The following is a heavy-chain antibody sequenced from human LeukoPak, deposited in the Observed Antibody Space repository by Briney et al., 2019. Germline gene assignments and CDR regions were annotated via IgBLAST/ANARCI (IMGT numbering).Heavy chain of an antibody. V-gene: IGHV3-23*01. CDR3: AKGWSRGWLDY. Sequence: GRSLRLSCAASGPTFSSYAMSWVRHTPGEGLEWVSTISGSGDSTYYTDSVMGRFTISRDNSKNTLYLQMNSLRAEDTAVYYCAKGWSRGWLDYWGQGTVVTVSS. CDR2: ISGSGDST. CDR1: GPTFSSYA. D-gene: IGHD6-19*01. J-gene: IGHJ4*02.